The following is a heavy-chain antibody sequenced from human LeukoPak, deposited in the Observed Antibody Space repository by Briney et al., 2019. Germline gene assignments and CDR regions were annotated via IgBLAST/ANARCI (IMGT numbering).Heavy chain of an antibody. CDR2: INPSGGST. CDR3: ARNYYDSSGYYSGLDY. Sequence: ASVKVSCKASGYTFTSYYMHWVRQAPGQGLEWMGIINPSGGSTSYAQKFQGRVTMTRDTSTRTVYMELSSLRSEDTAVYYCARNYYDSSGYYSGLDYWGQGTLVTVSS. CDR1: GYTFTSYY. J-gene: IGHJ4*02. D-gene: IGHD3-22*01. V-gene: IGHV1-46*01.